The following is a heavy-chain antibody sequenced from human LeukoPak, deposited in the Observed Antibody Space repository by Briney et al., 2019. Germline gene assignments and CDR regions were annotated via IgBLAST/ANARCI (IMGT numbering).Heavy chain of an antibody. CDR2: INPSGGST. V-gene: IGHV1-46*01. D-gene: IGHD1-26*01. CDR1: GYTFTSYY. Sequence: SVKVSCKASGYTFTSYYIHWVRQAPGQGLEWMGIINPSGGSTIYAQKLQGRVTMTRDTSTSTVYMELSSLRSEDTAVYYCAKGGVVGASVFPFDYWGQGTLVTVSS. J-gene: IGHJ4*02. CDR3: AKGGVVGASVFPFDY.